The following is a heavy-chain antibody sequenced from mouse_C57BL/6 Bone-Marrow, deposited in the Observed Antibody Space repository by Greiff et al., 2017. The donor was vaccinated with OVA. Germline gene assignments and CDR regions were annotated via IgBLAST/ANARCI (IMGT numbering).Heavy chain of an antibody. J-gene: IGHJ2*01. CDR3: ARAGLYYYGSPYFDY. CDR2: IYPGDGDT. CDR1: GYAFSSSW. V-gene: IGHV1-82*01. D-gene: IGHD1-1*01. Sequence: QVQLQQSGPELVKPGASVKISCKASGYAFSSSWMNWVKQRPGKGLEWIGRIYPGDGDTNYNEKFKGKATLTADKSSSTAYMQLSSLTSEDSAVYFCARAGLYYYGSPYFDYWGQGTTLTVSS.